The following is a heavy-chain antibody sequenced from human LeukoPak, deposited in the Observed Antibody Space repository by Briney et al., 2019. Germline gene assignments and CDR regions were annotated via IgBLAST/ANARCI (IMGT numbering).Heavy chain of an antibody. CDR3: ATNYGSGNTDHYFDY. D-gene: IGHD3-10*01. CDR2: IWSDGTNK. Sequence: PGGSLRLSCAPSGFTFSGYAMHWVRQAPGKGLEWVAVIWSDGTNKYYADSVKGRFTISRDDSKNTLYLQMNSLRAEDTAVYYCATNYGSGNTDHYFDYWGQGTLVTVSS. J-gene: IGHJ4*02. V-gene: IGHV3-33*01. CDR1: GFTFSGYA.